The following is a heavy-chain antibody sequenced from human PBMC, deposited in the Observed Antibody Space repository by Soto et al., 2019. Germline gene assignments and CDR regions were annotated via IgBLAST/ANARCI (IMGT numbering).Heavy chain of an antibody. V-gene: IGHV1-69*13. Sequence: AVKVSCKASGCTFSSYAISWVRQAPGQGLEWMGRIIPIFGTENYAQKFKGRVTITADESTSTAYMELSSLRSEDTAVYYCAVVVAASQHYGMDVWGQGTTVTVSS. CDR3: AVVVAASQHYGMDV. D-gene: IGHD2-15*01. J-gene: IGHJ6*02. CDR1: GCTFSSYA. CDR2: IIPIFGTE.